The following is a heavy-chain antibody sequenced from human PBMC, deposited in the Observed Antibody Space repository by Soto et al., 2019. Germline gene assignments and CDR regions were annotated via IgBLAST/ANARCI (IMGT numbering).Heavy chain of an antibody. J-gene: IGHJ4*02. V-gene: IGHV3-23*01. CDR3: AKGGYTSYYDY. D-gene: IGHD5-18*01. CDR1: GFTFRNYA. CDR2: IRASGDST. Sequence: EVQLLESGGGLVQPGGSLRLSCAASGFTFRNYAMTWVRQAPGKGLEWVSTIRASGDSTYYADSVKGRITISRDNSKNTVYLQMNSLEAEDTAVYFCAKGGYTSYYDYWGQGILVTASS.